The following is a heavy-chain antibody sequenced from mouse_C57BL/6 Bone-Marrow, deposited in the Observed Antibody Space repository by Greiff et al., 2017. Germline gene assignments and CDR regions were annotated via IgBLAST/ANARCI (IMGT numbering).Heavy chain of an antibody. Sequence: EVKLQESGPGLVKPSQSLSLTCSVTGYSITRGYYWNWIRQFPGNKLEWMGYISYDGSNNYNPSLKNRISITRDTSKNQFFLKLNSVTTEDTATYYCAREVGDWFAYWGQGTLVTVSA. CDR3: AREVGDWFAY. D-gene: IGHD1-1*02. CDR1: GYSITRGYY. CDR2: ISYDGSN. V-gene: IGHV3-6*01. J-gene: IGHJ3*01.